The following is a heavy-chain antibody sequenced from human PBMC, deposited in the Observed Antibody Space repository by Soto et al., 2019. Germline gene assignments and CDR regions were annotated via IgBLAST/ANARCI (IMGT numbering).Heavy chain of an antibody. V-gene: IGHV1-18*04. Sequence: ASVKVSCKASGYTFTSYGISWVRQAPGQGLEWMGWISAYNGNTNYAQKLQGRVTMTTDTSTSTAYTELRSLRSDDTAVYYCARWLSSVSFIDYWGQGALVTVSS. CDR2: ISAYNGNT. D-gene: IGHD1-26*01. J-gene: IGHJ4*02. CDR3: ARWLSSVSFIDY. CDR1: GYTFTSYG.